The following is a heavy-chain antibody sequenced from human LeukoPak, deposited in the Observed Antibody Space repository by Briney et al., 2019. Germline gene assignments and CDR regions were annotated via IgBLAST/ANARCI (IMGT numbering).Heavy chain of an antibody. CDR3: ARQGDYVVDY. Sequence: PSGTLSLTCTVSGGSISSGYWWSWARQPPGKGLEWIAEIHHSGSANYNPSLKSRVTISVDKSNNQFSLNLSSVTAADTAVYYCARQGDYVVDYWGQGTLVTVSS. J-gene: IGHJ4*02. V-gene: IGHV4-4*02. CDR1: GGSISSGYW. D-gene: IGHD3-16*01. CDR2: IHHSGSA.